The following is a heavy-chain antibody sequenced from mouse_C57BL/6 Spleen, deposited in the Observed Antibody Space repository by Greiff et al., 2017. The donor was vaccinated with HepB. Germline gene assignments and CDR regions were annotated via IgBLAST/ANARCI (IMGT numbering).Heavy chain of an antibody. CDR2: IHPNSGST. CDR3: AGDYGNYLFAY. J-gene: IGHJ3*01. Sequence: VQLQQPGAELVKPGASVKLSCKASGYTFTSYWLHWVKQRPGQGLEWIGMIHPNSGSTNYNEKFKSKATLTVDKSSSTAYMQLSSLTSEDSAVSYCAGDYGNYLFAYWGQGTLGTGAA. V-gene: IGHV1-64*01. D-gene: IGHD2-1*01. CDR1: GYTFTSYW.